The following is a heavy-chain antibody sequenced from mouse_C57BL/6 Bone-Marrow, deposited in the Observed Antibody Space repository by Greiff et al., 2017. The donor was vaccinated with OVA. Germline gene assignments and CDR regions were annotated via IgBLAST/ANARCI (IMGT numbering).Heavy chain of an antibody. CDR2: IYPSDSET. V-gene: IGHV1-61*01. D-gene: IGHD1-1*01. J-gene: IGHJ2*01. Sequence: QVHVKQPGAELVRPGSSVKLSCKASGYTFTSYWMDWVKQRPGQGLEWIGNIYPSDSETHYNQKFKDKATLTVDKSSSTAYMQLSSLTSEDSAVYYCARVTTVEDYWGQGTTLTVSS. CDR3: ARVTTVEDY. CDR1: GYTFTSYW.